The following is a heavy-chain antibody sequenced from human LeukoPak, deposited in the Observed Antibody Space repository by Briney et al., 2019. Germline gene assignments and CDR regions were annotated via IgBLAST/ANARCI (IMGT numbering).Heavy chain of an antibody. V-gene: IGHV3-21*01. J-gene: IGHJ3*02. CDR3: ARTEDYYDSSGLHDAFDI. CDR2: ISSSYSYI. CDR1: GFTFSTYS. Sequence: GGFLRLSCAASGFTFSTYSMSWVRQAPGKGLEWVSCISSSYSYIYYADSVKGRFTISRDNAKNSLYLQMNSLRVEDTAVYYCARTEDYYDSSGLHDAFDIWGQGTMVTVSS. D-gene: IGHD3-22*01.